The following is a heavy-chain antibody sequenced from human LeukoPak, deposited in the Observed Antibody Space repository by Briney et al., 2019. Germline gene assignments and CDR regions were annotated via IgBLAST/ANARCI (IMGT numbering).Heavy chain of an antibody. V-gene: IGHV3-33*01. CDR3: TRDPPSSGWSFDY. J-gene: IGHJ4*02. Sequence: PGGSLRLSCAASGFTFSTHAMHWVRQAPAKGLERVAMIWFDGKTTYYVNSVKGRFTISRDNSKNTVDLRMNSLRAEDTAVYYCTRDPPSSGWSFDYWGQGTLVTVSS. D-gene: IGHD6-19*01. CDR1: GFTFSTHA. CDR2: IWFDGKTT.